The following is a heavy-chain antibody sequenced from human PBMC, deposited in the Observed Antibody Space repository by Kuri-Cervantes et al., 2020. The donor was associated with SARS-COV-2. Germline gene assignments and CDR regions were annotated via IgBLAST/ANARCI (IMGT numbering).Heavy chain of an antibody. Sequence: SETLSLTCTVSGGSISSYYWSWIRQPPGKGLEWIGEINHSGSTNYNPSLKSRVTISVDTSKNQFSLKLSSVTAADTAVYYCARQGQQLVRRAFDIWGQGTMVTVSS. D-gene: IGHD6-13*01. CDR1: GGSISSYY. CDR3: ARQGQQLVRRAFDI. J-gene: IGHJ3*02. V-gene: IGHV4-59*08. CDR2: INHSGST.